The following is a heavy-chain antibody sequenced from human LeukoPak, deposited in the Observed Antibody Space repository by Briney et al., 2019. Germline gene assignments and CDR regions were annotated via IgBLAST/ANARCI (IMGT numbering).Heavy chain of an antibody. CDR3: AELGITMIGGV. D-gene: IGHD3-10*02. CDR1: GFTFSSYE. J-gene: IGHJ6*04. Sequence: GGSLRLSCAASGFTFSSYEMNWVRQAPGKGLEWVSYISSNGSTIYYADSVKGRFTISRDNAKNSLYLQMNSLRAEDTAVYYCAELGITMIGGVGGKGTTVTISS. CDR2: ISSNGSTI. V-gene: IGHV3-48*03.